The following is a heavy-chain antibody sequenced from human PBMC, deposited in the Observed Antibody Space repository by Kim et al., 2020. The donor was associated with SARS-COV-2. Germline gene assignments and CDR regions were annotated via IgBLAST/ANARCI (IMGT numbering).Heavy chain of an antibody. Sequence: SETLSLTCAVYGGSFSGYYWSWIRQPPGKGLEWIGEINHSGSTNYNPSLKSRVTISVDTSKNQFSLKLSSVTAADTAVYYCARGRNRVVAAQGGWFDPWGQGTLVTVSS. CDR1: GGSFSGYY. D-gene: IGHD2-15*01. CDR2: INHSGST. J-gene: IGHJ5*02. CDR3: ARGRNRVVAAQGGWFDP. V-gene: IGHV4-34*01.